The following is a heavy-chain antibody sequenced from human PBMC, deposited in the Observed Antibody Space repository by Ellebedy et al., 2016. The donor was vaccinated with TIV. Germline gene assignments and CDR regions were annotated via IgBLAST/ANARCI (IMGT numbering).Heavy chain of an antibody. CDR3: ARDQMATIPY. D-gene: IGHD5-24*01. V-gene: IGHV3-11*04. J-gene: IGHJ4*02. CDR2: ISSSGSTI. CDR1: GFTFSDYY. Sequence: GGSLKISCAASGFTFSDYYINWIRQAPGKGLEWVSYISSSGSTIYYADSVKGRFTISRDNAKNSLYLQMNSLRAEDTAVYYCARDQMATIPYWGQGTLVTVSS.